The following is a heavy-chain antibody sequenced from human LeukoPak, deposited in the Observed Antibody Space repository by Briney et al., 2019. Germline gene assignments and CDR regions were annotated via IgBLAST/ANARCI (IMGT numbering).Heavy chain of an antibody. CDR3: ARSGRFQYQLLSLAYYMDV. CDR2: IYYSGST. D-gene: IGHD2-2*01. Sequence: SETLSLTCTVSGGSISRHYWSWIRQPPGKGLEWIGYIYYSGSTNYNPSLKSRVTISVDTSKNQFSLKLSSVTAADTAVYYCARSGRFQYQLLSLAYYMDVWGKGTTVTVSS. CDR1: GGSISRHY. J-gene: IGHJ6*03. V-gene: IGHV4-59*11.